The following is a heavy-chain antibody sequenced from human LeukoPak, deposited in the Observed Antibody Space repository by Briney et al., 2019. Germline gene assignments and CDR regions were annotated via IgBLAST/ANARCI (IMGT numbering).Heavy chain of an antibody. Sequence: GASVKVSCKASGYNLSSYGINWVRQAPGQGLEWMGWINTHSGNTNYAQKFRDRMTMTTDTPTNTAFMELGSLKSDDMAIYYCARDRWEMATIYLPSRYWGQGTLVTVSS. V-gene: IGHV1-18*03. D-gene: IGHD5-24*01. CDR1: GYNLSSYG. J-gene: IGHJ4*02. CDR3: ARDRWEMATIYLPSRY. CDR2: INTHSGNT.